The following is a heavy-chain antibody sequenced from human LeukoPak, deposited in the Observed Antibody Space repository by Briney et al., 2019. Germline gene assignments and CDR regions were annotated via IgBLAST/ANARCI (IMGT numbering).Heavy chain of an antibody. V-gene: IGHV3-23*01. D-gene: IGHD6-19*01. Sequence: GGSLRLSCAASGFTFSSYDMSWVRQAPGKGLEWVSGISGSGSTTKYADSVKGRFTISRDNSKNTVYLQMNSLRAGDTAIYHCAKGSIAVAGTFDYWGQGTLVTVSS. CDR3: AKGSIAVAGTFDY. J-gene: IGHJ4*02. CDR2: ISGSGSTT. CDR1: GFTFSSYD.